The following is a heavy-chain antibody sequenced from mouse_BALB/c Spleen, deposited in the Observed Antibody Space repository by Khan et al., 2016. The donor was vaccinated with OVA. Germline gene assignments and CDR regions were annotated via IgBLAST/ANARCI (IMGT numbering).Heavy chain of an antibody. Sequence: EVELVESGGGLVQPGGSRKLSCAASGFTFIDYGMAWVRQTPGKGPEWIAFISSVAYSIYYADTVKGRFTISRENAKNTTYLEMSSLRSDDTAMYYCARGGFAYWGQGTLVTVSA. CDR3: ARGGFAY. J-gene: IGHJ3*01. CDR1: GFTFIDYG. V-gene: IGHV5-15*02. CDR2: ISSVAYSI.